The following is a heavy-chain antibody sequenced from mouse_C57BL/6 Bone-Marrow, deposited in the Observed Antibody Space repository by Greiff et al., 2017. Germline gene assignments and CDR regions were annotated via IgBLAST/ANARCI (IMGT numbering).Heavy chain of an antibody. Sequence: EVQLQQSGAELVRPGASVKLSCTASGFNIKDDYMHWVKQRPEQGLEWIGWIDPENGDTEYASKFQGKATITADPSSNTAYLQLSSLSSEDTAVYYCTTNDYGSSWADWGQGTLVTVSA. J-gene: IGHJ3*01. CDR3: TTNDYGSSWAD. D-gene: IGHD1-1*01. CDR1: GFNIKDDY. V-gene: IGHV14-4*01. CDR2: IDPENGDT.